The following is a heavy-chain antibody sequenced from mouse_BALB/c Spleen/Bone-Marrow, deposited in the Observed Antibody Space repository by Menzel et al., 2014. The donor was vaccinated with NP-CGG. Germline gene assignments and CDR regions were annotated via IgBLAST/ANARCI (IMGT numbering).Heavy chain of an antibody. CDR2: IDPANDYT. J-gene: IGHJ2*01. V-gene: IGHV14-3*02. D-gene: IGHD4-1*01. CDR1: GFNIKDTY. Sequence: EVQLQQSGAGLVRPGASVKSSCTASGFNIKDTYMHWVKQRPEQGLEWIGRIDPANDYTKYDPKFQGTATITADTSSNTAYLQLSSLTSEDTAVYYCATLTGTFDYWGQGTTLAVSS. CDR3: ATLTGTFDY.